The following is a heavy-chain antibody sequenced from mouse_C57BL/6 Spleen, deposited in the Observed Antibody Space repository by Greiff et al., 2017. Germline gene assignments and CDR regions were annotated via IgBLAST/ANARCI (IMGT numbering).Heavy chain of an antibody. CDR1: GFTFSSYT. CDR2: ISGGGGNT. D-gene: IGHD2-3*01. Sequence: EVMLVESGGGLVMPGGSLKLSCAASGFTFSSYTMSWVRQTPEKRLEWVATISGGGGNTYYPDSVKGRFTISRDNAKNPLYLQMSRLGSEDSAMYYCARHDDYYIPYYAMDYWGQGTSVTVSS. J-gene: IGHJ4*01. CDR3: ARHDDYYIPYYAMDY. V-gene: IGHV5-9*01.